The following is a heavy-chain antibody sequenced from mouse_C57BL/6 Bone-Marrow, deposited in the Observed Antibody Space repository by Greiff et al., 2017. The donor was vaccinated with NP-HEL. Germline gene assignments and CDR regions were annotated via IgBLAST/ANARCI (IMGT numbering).Heavy chain of an antibody. CDR2: IDPENGDT. V-gene: IGHV14-4*01. CDR1: GFNITDDY. J-gene: IGHJ3*01. Sequence: VQLQQSGAELVRPGASVKLSCTASGFNITDDYMHWVKQRPEQGLEWIGWIDPENGDTEYASKFQGKATITADTSSNTAYLQLSNLTSEDTAVEYCAAQYSSRYVGFAYWGQGTLVTVSA. CDR3: AAQYSSRYVGFAY. D-gene: IGHD3-2*02.